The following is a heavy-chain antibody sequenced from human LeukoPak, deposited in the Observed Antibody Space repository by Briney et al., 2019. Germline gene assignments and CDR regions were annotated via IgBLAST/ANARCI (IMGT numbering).Heavy chain of an antibody. D-gene: IGHD3-22*01. CDR2: IYYSGST. Sequence: SETLSLTCTVSGGSISSGGYYWSWIRQHPGKGLEWIGYIYYSGSTSYSPSLKSRVTISVDTSKNKFSLRLTSVTAADTAVYYCARAGDSSGTYDYWGQGTLVTVSS. CDR1: GGSISSGGYY. J-gene: IGHJ4*02. CDR3: ARAGDSSGTYDY. V-gene: IGHV4-31*03.